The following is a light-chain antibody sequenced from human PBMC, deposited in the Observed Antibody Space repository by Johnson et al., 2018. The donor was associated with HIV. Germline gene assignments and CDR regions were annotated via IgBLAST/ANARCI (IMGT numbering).Light chain of an antibody. CDR3: GTWDSSLTIGGV. V-gene: IGLV1-51*01. J-gene: IGLJ1*01. CDR2: DNN. CDR1: SSNIGNNY. Sequence: QSLLTQPPSVSAAPGQKVTISCSGSSSNIGNNYVSWYQQLPGAAPKLLIYDNNKRPSGIPDRFSGSKSGTSATLGITGLQTGDEADYYCGTWDSSLTIGGVIGTETKVTVL.